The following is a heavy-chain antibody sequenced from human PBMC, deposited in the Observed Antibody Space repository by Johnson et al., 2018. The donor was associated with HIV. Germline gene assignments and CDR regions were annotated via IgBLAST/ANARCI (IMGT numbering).Heavy chain of an antibody. J-gene: IGHJ3*02. D-gene: IGHD4-17*01. CDR1: GFTFSSYA. V-gene: IGHV3-64*01. Sequence: VQLVESGGGLVQPGGSLRLSCAASGFTFSSYAMHWVRQAPGKGLEYVSAISSNGGSTYYANSVKGRFTISRDNSKNTLYLQMNSLRAEDTAVYYCARERNGVPCQGDAFDIWGQGTMVTVSS. CDR3: ARERNGVPCQGDAFDI. CDR2: ISSNGGST.